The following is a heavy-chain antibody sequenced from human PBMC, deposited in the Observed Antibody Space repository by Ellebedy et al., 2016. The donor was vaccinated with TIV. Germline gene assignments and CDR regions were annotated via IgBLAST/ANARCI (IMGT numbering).Heavy chain of an antibody. CDR3: ARFGVFSFTYGMDV. CDR2: INHSGST. D-gene: IGHD2-8*01. J-gene: IGHJ6*02. Sequence: SETLSLXXAVYGGSFSGYYWSWIRQPPGKGLEWIGEINHSGSTNYNPSLKSRVTISVDTSKNQFSLKLSSVTAADTAVYYCARFGVFSFTYGMDVWGQGTTVTVSS. V-gene: IGHV4-34*01. CDR1: GGSFSGYY.